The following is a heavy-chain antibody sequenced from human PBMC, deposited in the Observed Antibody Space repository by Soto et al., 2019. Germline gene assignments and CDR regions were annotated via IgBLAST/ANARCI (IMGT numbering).Heavy chain of an antibody. D-gene: IGHD6-6*01. V-gene: IGHV3-7*03. CDR1: GFTFTNYW. J-gene: IGHJ4*02. CDR2: IKQDGSDK. CDR3: ARIGYSSSSFDY. Sequence: EVQLVESGGGLVQPGGSLRLSCAVSGFTFTNYWMSWVRQAPGEGLEWEANIKQDGSDKHYAASMKGRFTISRDNAKNSVYLQVNSLRVEDTAVYFCARIGYSSSSFDYWGRGTLVTVSS.